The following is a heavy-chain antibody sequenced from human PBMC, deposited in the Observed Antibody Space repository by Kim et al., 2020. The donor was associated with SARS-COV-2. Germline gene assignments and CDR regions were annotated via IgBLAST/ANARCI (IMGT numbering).Heavy chain of an antibody. Sequence: SGTLSLTCTVSGGSISSSSYYWGWIRQPPGKGLEWIGSIYYSGSTYYNPSLKSRVTISVDTSKNQFSLKLSSVTAADTAVYYCARRQRLITMVRGVISCWFDPWGQGTLVTVSS. CDR3: ARRQRLITMVRGVISCWFDP. J-gene: IGHJ5*02. D-gene: IGHD3-10*01. CDR1: GGSISSSSYY. CDR2: IYYSGST. V-gene: IGHV4-39*01.